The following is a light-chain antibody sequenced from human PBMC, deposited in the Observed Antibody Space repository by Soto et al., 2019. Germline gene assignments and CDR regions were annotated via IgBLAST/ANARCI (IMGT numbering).Light chain of an antibody. V-gene: IGKV3-20*01. J-gene: IGKJ1*01. CDR1: QSVSSSY. CDR2: GAS. Sequence: EIVLTQSPGTLSLSPGERVTLSCRASQSVSSSYLAWYQQKPGQAPRLLIYGASTRATGIPDRFSGSGSRTDFTLTISRLEPEDFAVYYCQQYSTSLPWTFGQGTKVEIK. CDR3: QQYSTSLPWT.